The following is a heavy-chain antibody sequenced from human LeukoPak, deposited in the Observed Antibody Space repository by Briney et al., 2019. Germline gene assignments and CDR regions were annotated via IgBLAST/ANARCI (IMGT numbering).Heavy chain of an antibody. CDR3: ARYFIVSYYDSSGFGY. J-gene: IGHJ4*02. CDR2: IKQDGSEK. V-gene: IGHV3-7*05. CDR1: GFTFSSYW. Sequence: GGSLRLSCAASGFTFSSYWMSWVRQAPGQGLEWVANIKQDGSEKYYVDSVKGRFTISRDNAKNSLYLQMNSLRAEDTAVYYCARYFIVSYYDSSGFGYWGQGTLVTVSS. D-gene: IGHD3-22*01.